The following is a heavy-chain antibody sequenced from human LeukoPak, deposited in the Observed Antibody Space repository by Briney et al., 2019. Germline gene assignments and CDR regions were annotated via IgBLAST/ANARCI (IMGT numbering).Heavy chain of an antibody. D-gene: IGHD3-10*01. CDR1: GYTFTSYY. CDR2: INPSGGST. J-gene: IGHJ5*02. V-gene: IGHV1-46*01. CDR3: AREVTMVRGVISGGWWFDP. Sequence: ASVKVSCKASGYTFTSYYIHWARQAPGQGLEWMGIINPSGGSTSYAQKFQGRVTMTRDTSTSTVYMELSSLRSEDTAVYYCAREVTMVRGVISGGWWFDPWGQGTLVTVSS.